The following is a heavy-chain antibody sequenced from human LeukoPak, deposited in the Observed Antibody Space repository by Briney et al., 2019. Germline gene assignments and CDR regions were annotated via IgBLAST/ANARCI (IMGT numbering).Heavy chain of an antibody. Sequence: PSETLSLTCTVSGGSISSGDYYWSWIRQPPGKGLEWIVYIYYSGSTYYNPSLKSRVTISVDTSKNQFSLKLSSVTAADTAVYYCARESYYDSSGSLSNYYGMDVWGQGTAVTVSS. CDR3: ARESYYDSSGSLSNYYGMDV. J-gene: IGHJ6*02. D-gene: IGHD3-22*01. V-gene: IGHV4-30-4*01. CDR2: IYYSGST. CDR1: GGSISSGDYY.